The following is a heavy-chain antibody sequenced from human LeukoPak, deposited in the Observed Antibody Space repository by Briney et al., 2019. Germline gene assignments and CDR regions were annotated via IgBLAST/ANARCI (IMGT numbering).Heavy chain of an antibody. CDR2: IKQDGSDK. D-gene: IGHD2-21*01. Sequence: GGSLRLSCAASGFTFSSYWMRWVRQAPGRGLEWLANIKQDGSDKYYVGSVKGRFTISRDNAKNSLFLQMNSLRAEDTAVYYCAREIKGGDCFDCWGQGTLVTVSS. V-gene: IGHV3-7*01. J-gene: IGHJ4*02. CDR1: GFTFSSYW. CDR3: AREIKGGDCFDC.